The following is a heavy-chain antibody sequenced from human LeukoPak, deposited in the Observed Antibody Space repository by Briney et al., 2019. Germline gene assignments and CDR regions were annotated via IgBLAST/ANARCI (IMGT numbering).Heavy chain of an antibody. V-gene: IGHV1-2*02. Sequence: ASVKVSCKASGYTFTSYGISWVRQAPGQGLEWMGWINPNSGGTNYAQKFQGRVTMTRDTSISTAYMELSRLRSDDTAVYYCARFSRTHFADYFSYYYMDVWGKGTTVTISS. CDR2: INPNSGGT. J-gene: IGHJ6*03. CDR3: ARFSRTHFADYFSYYYMDV. D-gene: IGHD2/OR15-2a*01. CDR1: GYTFTSYG.